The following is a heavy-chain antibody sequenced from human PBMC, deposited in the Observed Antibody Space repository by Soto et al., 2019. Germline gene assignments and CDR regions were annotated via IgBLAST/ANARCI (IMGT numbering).Heavy chain of an antibody. J-gene: IGHJ4*02. CDR1: GYTFSSYG. D-gene: IGHD6-13*01. V-gene: IGHV1-18*01. Sequence: QVQLVQSGAEVKKPGASKKVSCKASGYTFSSYGISWVRQAPGQGLEWMGWISAYNGNTKYAQKLQGRXTXTXXTSTSTAYMELRSLGSDDTAVYYCARDLGQQLFDYWGQGTLVTVSS. CDR3: ARDLGQQLFDY. CDR2: ISAYNGNT.